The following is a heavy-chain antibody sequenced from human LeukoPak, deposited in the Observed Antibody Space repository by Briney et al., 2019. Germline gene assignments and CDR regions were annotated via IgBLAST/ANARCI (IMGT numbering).Heavy chain of an antibody. J-gene: IGHJ5*02. Sequence: SETLSLTCAVSGGSISSGGYSWGWIRQPPGKAMEFIAYIYYTGNTYFNPSLKSRVTISVDTSKNQFSLKLSSVTAADTAVYYCARVSAAAGNDWFDPWGQGTLVTVSS. CDR1: GGSISSGGYS. D-gene: IGHD6-13*01. CDR2: IYYTGNT. CDR3: ARVSAAAGNDWFDP. V-gene: IGHV4-30-4*07.